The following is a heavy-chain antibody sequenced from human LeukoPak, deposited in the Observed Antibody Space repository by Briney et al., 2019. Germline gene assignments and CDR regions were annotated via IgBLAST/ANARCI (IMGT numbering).Heavy chain of an antibody. CDR2: IKSAGSSI. D-gene: IGHD4-23*01. CDR3: ARDLDYGGKSNFDY. Sequence: GGSLRLSCAASGFTFSSYWMHWVRQAPGKGLVWVSRIKSAGSSITYADSVKGRFTISRDNAKNTLYLQMNSLRAEDTAVYYCARDLDYGGKSNFDYWGQGTLVTVSS. V-gene: IGHV3-74*03. CDR1: GFTFSSYW. J-gene: IGHJ4*02.